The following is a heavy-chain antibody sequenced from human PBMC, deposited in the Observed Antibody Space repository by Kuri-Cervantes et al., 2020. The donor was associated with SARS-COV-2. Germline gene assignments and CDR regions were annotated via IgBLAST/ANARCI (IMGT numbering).Heavy chain of an antibody. CDR2: INHSGST. V-gene: IGHV4-34*01. CDR1: GGSFSGYY. J-gene: IGHJ5*02. CDR3: ARGLFNSNGYHVNWFDP. Sequence: SETLSLTCAVYGGSFSGYYWSWIRQPPGKGLEWIGEINHSGSTNYNPSLKSRVTISVDTSKNQFSLKLSSVTAADTAVYYCARGLFNSNGYHVNWFDPWGQGTLVTVSS. D-gene: IGHD3-22*01.